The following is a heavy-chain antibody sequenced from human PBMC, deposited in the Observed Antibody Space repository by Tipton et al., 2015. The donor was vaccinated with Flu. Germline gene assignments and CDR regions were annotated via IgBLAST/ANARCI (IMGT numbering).Heavy chain of an antibody. CDR1: GGSFSAYY. Sequence: TLSLTCDIYGGSFSAYYWSWIRQPPGKGLEWVGEINHSGTTNHNPSLTSRVIISADTSKKQFYLTLTSVTAADTAVYYCAKHFERGFDIWGQGTMVTVSS. J-gene: IGHJ3*02. CDR3: AKHFERGFDI. CDR2: INHSGTT. D-gene: IGHD3-10*01. V-gene: IGHV4-34*01.